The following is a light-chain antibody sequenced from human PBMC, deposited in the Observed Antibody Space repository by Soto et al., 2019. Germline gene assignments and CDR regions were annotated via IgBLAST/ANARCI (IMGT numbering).Light chain of an antibody. V-gene: IGKV1-39*01. CDR3: QQGYSTLIT. Sequence: DIQMTQSPSSLSASVGDRVTITCRASKSISSYLNWYQQKPGKAPKLLIYAASSLQSGVPSRFSGSGSGTDFTRTISSLQPEDFATYYCQQGYSTLITFGQGTRLEIK. J-gene: IGKJ5*01. CDR1: KSISSY. CDR2: AAS.